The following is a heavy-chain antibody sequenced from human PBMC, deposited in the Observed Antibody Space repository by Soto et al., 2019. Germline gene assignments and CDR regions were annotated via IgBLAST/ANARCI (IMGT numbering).Heavy chain of an antibody. J-gene: IGHJ5*02. V-gene: IGHV4-59*08. CDR2: IYYSGST. CDR3: ARGGYSSSWPTRNWFDP. Sequence: KPSETLSLTCTVSGGSISSYYWSWIRQPPGKGLEWIGYIYYSGSTNYNPSLKSRVTISVDTSKNQFSLKLSSVTAADTAVYYCARGGYSSSWPTRNWFDPWGQGTLVTVSS. D-gene: IGHD6-13*01. CDR1: GGSISSYY.